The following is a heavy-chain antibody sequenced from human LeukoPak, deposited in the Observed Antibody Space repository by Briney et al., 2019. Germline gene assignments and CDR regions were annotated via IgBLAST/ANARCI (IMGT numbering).Heavy chain of an antibody. V-gene: IGHV3-74*03. D-gene: IGHD3-16*01. Sequence: GGSLRLSCAASGFTFRTYWMHWVRQAPGKGLVWVSRICSDGRHTMYPDAVKGRFTIPRDNTNNILYLKMDSLSAEDTAIYYCARGVDFDYWGQGTQVTVSS. CDR1: GFTFRTYW. CDR3: ARGVDFDY. CDR2: ICSDGRHT. J-gene: IGHJ4*02.